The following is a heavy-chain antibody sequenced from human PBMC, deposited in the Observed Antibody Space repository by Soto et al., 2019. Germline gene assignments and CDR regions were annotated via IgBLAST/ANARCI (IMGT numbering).Heavy chain of an antibody. CDR3: ARQEGRRYYFDY. V-gene: IGHV1-69*02. CDR2: IIPILGIA. J-gene: IGHJ4*02. CDR1: GGTFSSYT. Sequence: QVQLVQSGAGVKKPGSSVKVSCKASGGTFSSYTISWVRQAPGQGLEWMGRIIPILGIANYAQKFQGRVTITADKPTSTGYMELSSLGSAYTPVYDFARQEGRRYYFDYWGQGTLGTVS.